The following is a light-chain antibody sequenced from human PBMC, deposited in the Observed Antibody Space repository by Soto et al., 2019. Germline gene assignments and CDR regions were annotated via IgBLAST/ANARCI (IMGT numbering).Light chain of an antibody. CDR1: QSISSW. J-gene: IGKJ1*01. V-gene: IGKV1-5*03. CDR3: QYYNDYCWT. Sequence: DIQLTQSPSTLSASVGDRVIITCRDSQSISSWLAWYQQKPGKAPNFLIYKTSNLESGVPSRFSGSGSGTEFTLTISSLQPDDFATYYCQYYNDYCWTFGQGTKVEIK. CDR2: KTS.